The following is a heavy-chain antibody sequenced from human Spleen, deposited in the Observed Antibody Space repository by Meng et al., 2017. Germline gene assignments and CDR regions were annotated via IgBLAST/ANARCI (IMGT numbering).Heavy chain of an antibody. CDR3: ARAGSGWYDEYFQH. CDR2: IKQDGNEK. J-gene: IGHJ1*01. Sequence: GGSLRLSCAASGFTFTNYWMSWVRQAPGKGLEWVANIKQDGNEKYYMDSVKGRFTISRDNAKNSLYLQMNSLRVEDTAVYYCARAGSGWYDEYFQHWGQGTLVTVSS. D-gene: IGHD6-19*01. CDR1: GFTFTNYW. V-gene: IGHV3-7*01.